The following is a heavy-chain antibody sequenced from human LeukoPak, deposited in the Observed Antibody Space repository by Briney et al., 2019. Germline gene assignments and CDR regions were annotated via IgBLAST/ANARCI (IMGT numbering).Heavy chain of an antibody. D-gene: IGHD3-10*01. Sequence: ASVKVSCKASGYTFTSYGISWVRQAPGQGLEWMGWISAYNGNTNYAQKLQGRVTMTTDTSTSTAYMELRSLRSDDTAVYYCARGVTTMVRGVIHGYLWFDPWGQGTLVTVSS. CDR3: ARGVTTMVRGVIHGYLWFDP. CDR2: ISAYNGNT. J-gene: IGHJ5*02. CDR1: GYTFTSYG. V-gene: IGHV1-18*01.